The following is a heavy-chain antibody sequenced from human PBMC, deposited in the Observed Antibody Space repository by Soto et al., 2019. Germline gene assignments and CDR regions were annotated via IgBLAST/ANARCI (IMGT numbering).Heavy chain of an antibody. CDR2: ISKDGLDR. V-gene: IGHV3-30*19. J-gene: IGHJ4*02. CDR1: GFTFSDFG. CDR3: ASPREGQWLVFDH. Sequence: HPGGSLRLSCVVSGFTFSDFGMHWFRQSPGEGLAWVASISKDGLDRYYSESVKGRFTISRDDSKNTVFLQMNSLKVEDTAAYFCASPREGQWLVFDHWGQRTLVTV. D-gene: IGHD6-19*01.